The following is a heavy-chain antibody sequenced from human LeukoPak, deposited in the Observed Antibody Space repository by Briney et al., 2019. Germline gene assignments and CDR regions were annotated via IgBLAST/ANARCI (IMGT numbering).Heavy chain of an antibody. D-gene: IGHD3-10*01. CDR1: GFTFSSYA. V-gene: IGHV3-23*01. CDR2: FSGSGGST. CDR3: ARREGLWFGELSFYFDY. J-gene: IGHJ4*02. Sequence: GGSLRLSCAASGFTFSSYAMSWVRQAPGKGLEWVSTFSGSGGSTYYADSVKGRFTISRDNSKNTLSLQMNSLGAEDTAVYYCARREGLWFGELSFYFDYWGQGTLVTVSS.